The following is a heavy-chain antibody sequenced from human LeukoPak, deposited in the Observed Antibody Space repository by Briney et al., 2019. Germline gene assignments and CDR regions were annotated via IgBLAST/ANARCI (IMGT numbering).Heavy chain of an antibody. V-gene: IGHV3-30-3*01. CDR2: ISYDGDHK. CDR1: GFTFTDYA. J-gene: IGHJ4*02. D-gene: IGHD1-26*01. Sequence: PGGSLRLSCAASGFTFTDYAIHWVRQAPGKGLEWAAVISYDGDHKYYPDSVKGRFTISRDNSKNTVYLQMNSLRVEDTAVYFCAREYYSGNYYVFDYWGQGTLVTVSS. CDR3: AREYYSGNYYVFDY.